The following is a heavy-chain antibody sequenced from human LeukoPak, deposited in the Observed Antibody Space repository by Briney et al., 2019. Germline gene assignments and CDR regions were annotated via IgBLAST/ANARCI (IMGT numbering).Heavy chain of an antibody. CDR3: ARTNGYPNYYFDY. CDR1: GGSISSGSYY. V-gene: IGHV4-61*02. Sequence: PSQTMSLTCPVSGGSISSGSYYWSWLRQPAGKGLEWIGRIYTSGSTNYNPSLKSRVTISVDTSKNQFSLKLSSVTAADTAVYYCARTNGYPNYYFDYWGQGTLVTVSS. D-gene: IGHD1-1*01. CDR2: IYTSGST. J-gene: IGHJ4*02.